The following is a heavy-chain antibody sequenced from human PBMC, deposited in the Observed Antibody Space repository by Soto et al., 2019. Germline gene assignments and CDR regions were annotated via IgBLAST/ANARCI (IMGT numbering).Heavy chain of an antibody. CDR2: VYNDGSA. V-gene: IGHV4-4*02. J-gene: IGHJ1*01. D-gene: IGHD1-26*01. CDR1: GVSISSGNW. Sequence: SETLSLTCDVSGVSISSGNWWSWVRQPPGKGLEWIAEVYNDGSANYHPSLESRATISVDRSKNQFSLRLSSVTAADTAVYFCARLAYSGYLQTWGQGSLVTVSS. CDR3: ARLAYSGYLQT.